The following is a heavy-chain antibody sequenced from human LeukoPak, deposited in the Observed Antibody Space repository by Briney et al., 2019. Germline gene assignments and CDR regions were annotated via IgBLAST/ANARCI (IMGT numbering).Heavy chain of an antibody. CDR2: ISGSGGST. V-gene: IGHV3-23*01. D-gene: IGHD4-17*01. J-gene: IGHJ6*02. CDR1: GFTFSSYA. CDR3: AKDKNFVYGDYGVEYYYYGMDV. Sequence: PGGSLRLSCAASGFTFSSYAMSWVRQAPGKGLEWVSAISGSGGSTYYADSVKGRFTISRDNSKNTLYLQMNSLRAEDTAVYYCAKDKNFVYGDYGVEYYYYGMDVWGQGTTVTVSS.